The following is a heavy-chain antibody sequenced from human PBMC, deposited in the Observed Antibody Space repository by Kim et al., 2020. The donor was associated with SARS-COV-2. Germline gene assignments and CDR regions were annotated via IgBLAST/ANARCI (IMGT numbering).Heavy chain of an antibody. CDR1: GGSISSSSYY. J-gene: IGHJ4*02. V-gene: IGHV4-39*07. CDR3: ARDDGISGYDNPGYFDY. CDR2: IYYSGST. D-gene: IGHD5-12*01. Sequence: SETLSLTCTVSGGSISSSSYYWGWIRQPPGKGLEWIGSIYYSGSTYYNPSIKSRVTISVDTSKNQFSLKLSSVTAADTAVYYCARDDGISGYDNPGYFDYWGQGTLVTVSS.